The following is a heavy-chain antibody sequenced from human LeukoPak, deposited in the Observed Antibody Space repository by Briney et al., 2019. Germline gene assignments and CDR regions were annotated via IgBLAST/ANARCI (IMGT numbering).Heavy chain of an antibody. CDR1: GGSISSGDYC. Sequence: SETLSLTFTVSGGSISSGDYCWSWIRLPPGKGLEWIGYIYDSGRTDFNPSLKSRVTISIDRSKNQFSLKLSSVTAADTAVYYCARVGSSWYSNWFDPWGQGTLVTVSS. D-gene: IGHD6-13*01. CDR2: IYDSGRT. V-gene: IGHV4-30-2*01. J-gene: IGHJ5*02. CDR3: ARVGSSWYSNWFDP.